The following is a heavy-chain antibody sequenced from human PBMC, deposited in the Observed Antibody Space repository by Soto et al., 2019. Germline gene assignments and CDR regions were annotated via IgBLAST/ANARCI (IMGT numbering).Heavy chain of an antibody. Sequence: QVQLVQSGAEVKKPGSSVKVSCMSSGGTFSSNSFSWVRQAPGQGLECMGVIVPIFGAEHPQKFQGRVTITADESTNTVFMELRGLRSEDTAVYYCARGGSDYEGSGYYQGHVWGQGTTVTVSS. CDR3: ARGGSDYEGSGYYQGHV. CDR1: GGTFSSNS. V-gene: IGHV1-69*12. J-gene: IGHJ6*02. CDR2: IVPIFGA. D-gene: IGHD3-22*01.